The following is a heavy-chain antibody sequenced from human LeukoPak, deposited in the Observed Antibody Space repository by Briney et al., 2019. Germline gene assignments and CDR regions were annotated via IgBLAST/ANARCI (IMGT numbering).Heavy chain of an antibody. D-gene: IGHD2-21*02. Sequence: PSETLSLTSTVSGGSISSYYWNWIRQPPGKGLEWIGYIYYSGSTNYNPSLKSRVTMSVDTSKNQFSLKLSSVTAADTAVYYCARESSTAILGYFDYWGQGILVTVSS. CDR1: GGSISSYY. J-gene: IGHJ4*02. CDR2: IYYSGST. CDR3: ARESSTAILGYFDY. V-gene: IGHV4-59*01.